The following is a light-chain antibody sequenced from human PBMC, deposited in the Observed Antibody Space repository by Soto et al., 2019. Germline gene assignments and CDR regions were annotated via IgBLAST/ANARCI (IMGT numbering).Light chain of an antibody. CDR3: QQYDSLLT. J-gene: IGKJ4*01. CDR2: DAS. V-gene: IGKV1-33*01. Sequence: DIQMTQSPSSLSASVGDRVTITCQASQDIRNYLNWYQQKPGQAPKLLIYDASNLETGVPSRFSGSGSGTDFTLTISSLQPEDIATYYCQQYDSLLTFGGGTKVEIK. CDR1: QDIRNY.